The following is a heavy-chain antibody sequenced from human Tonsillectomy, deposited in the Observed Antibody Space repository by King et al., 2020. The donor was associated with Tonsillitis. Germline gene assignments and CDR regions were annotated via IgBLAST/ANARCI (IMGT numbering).Heavy chain of an antibody. Sequence: DSVKGRYTISRDNSKNTLYLQMNSLRAEDTAVYYCAKGGRGATTRYYYYYMDVWGKGTTVTVSS. J-gene: IGHJ6*03. D-gene: IGHD1-26*01. V-gene: IGHV3-30*02. CDR3: AKGGRGATTRYYYYYMDV.